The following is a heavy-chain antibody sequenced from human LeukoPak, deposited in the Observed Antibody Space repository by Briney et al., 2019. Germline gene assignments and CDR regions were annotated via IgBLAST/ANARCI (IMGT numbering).Heavy chain of an antibody. Sequence: SETLSLTCTVSGGSISSYYWSWIRQPPGKGLEWIGEINHSGSTNYNPSLKSRVTISVDTSKNQFSLKLSSVTAADTAVYYCARGDGYSYGRVRQRTKFDPWGQGTLVTVSS. D-gene: IGHD5-18*01. V-gene: IGHV4-34*01. CDR1: GGSISSYY. J-gene: IGHJ5*02. CDR3: ARGDGYSYGRVRQRTKFDP. CDR2: INHSGST.